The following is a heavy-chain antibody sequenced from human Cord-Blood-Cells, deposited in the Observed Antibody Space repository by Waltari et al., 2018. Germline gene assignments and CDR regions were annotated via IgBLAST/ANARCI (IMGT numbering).Heavy chain of an antibody. Sequence: QVQLQESGPGLVKPSETLSLTCTVSGGSISSYYWSWIRQPPGKGLEWIGYIYYSGSTNYNPSLKSRVTISVDTSKNQFSLKLSSVTAADTAVYYCASRMYYYYGMDVWCQGTTVTVSS. J-gene: IGHJ6*02. CDR3: ASRMYYYYGMDV. CDR2: IYYSGST. CDR1: GGSISSYY. V-gene: IGHV4-59*01.